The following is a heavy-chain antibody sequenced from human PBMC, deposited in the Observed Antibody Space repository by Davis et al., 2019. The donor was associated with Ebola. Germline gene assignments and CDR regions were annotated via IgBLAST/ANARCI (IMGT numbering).Heavy chain of an antibody. CDR3: SREVRGGFSPMDL. J-gene: IGHJ6*04. D-gene: IGHD5-18*01. Sequence: GESLKISCAASGFTFINYWMHWVRQAPGKGLEWVSRANSDGSTTGYGDSVKGRFTISRDNARNTLYLQMNGLRAEDTAVYYCSREVRGGFSPMDLWGTGTTVTVSS. CDR1: GFTFINYW. CDR2: ANSDGSTT. V-gene: IGHV3-74*01.